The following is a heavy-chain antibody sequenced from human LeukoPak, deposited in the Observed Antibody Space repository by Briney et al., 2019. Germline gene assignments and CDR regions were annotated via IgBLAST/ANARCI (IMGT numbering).Heavy chain of an antibody. CDR1: GGSISSGGYS. J-gene: IGHJ5*02. D-gene: IGHD3-10*01. CDR3: ARDRHMVRGSSWFDP. CDR2: IHHSGST. Sequence: SQTLSLTCAVSGGSISSGGYSWSWIRQPPGKGLEWIGYIHHSGSTYYSPSLKSRVTISVDRSKNQFSLKLSSVTAADTAVYYCARDRHMVRGSSWFDPWGQGTLVTVSS. V-gene: IGHV4-30-2*01.